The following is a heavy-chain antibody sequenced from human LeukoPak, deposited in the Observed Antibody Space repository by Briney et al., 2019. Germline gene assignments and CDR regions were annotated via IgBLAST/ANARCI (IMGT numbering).Heavy chain of an antibody. CDR2: ISVNGRTT. D-gene: IGHD2/OR15-2a*01. J-gene: IGHJ4*02. CDR3: VSRGGASVFYYFDF. Sequence: PGGSLRLSCTASGFTFTTHAMTWVRQAPGKGAEWASSISVNGRTTYYSDSVRGRFTISRDNSRNTLYLQMNSLRADDTAVYYCVSRGGASVFYYFDFWGQGTLVTVSS. CDR1: GFTFTTHA. V-gene: IGHV3-23*01.